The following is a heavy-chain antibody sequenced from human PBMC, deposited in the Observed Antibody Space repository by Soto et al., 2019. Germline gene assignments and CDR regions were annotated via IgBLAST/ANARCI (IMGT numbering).Heavy chain of an antibody. CDR3: ATYYGSGSYFPDHYYYGMDV. CDR2: IKQDGSEK. Sequence: QTGGPLRLSCAASGFTFSRYWMNWVRQAPGKGLEWVANIKQDGSEKNYVDSVKGRFTISRDNAKNSLYLQMNSLRAEDTAVYYCATYYGSGSYFPDHYYYGMDVWGQGTTVTVSS. D-gene: IGHD3-10*01. CDR1: GFTFSRYW. V-gene: IGHV3-7*01. J-gene: IGHJ6*02.